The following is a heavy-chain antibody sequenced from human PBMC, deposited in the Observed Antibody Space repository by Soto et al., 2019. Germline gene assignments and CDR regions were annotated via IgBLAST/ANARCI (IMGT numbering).Heavy chain of an antibody. Sequence: SETLSLTCAVYGGSFSGYYWRWIRQPPGKGREWIGEINHSGSTNYNPSLKSRVTISVDTSKNQFSLKLSSVTAADTAVYYCARGMRYSGSRFHYWGPGXLLTVYS. D-gene: IGHD1-26*01. CDR1: GGSFSGYY. V-gene: IGHV4-34*01. J-gene: IGHJ4*02. CDR2: INHSGST. CDR3: ARGMRYSGSRFHY.